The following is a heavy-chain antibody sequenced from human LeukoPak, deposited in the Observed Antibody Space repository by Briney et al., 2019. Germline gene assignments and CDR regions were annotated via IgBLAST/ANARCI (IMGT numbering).Heavy chain of an antibody. J-gene: IGHJ3*02. CDR1: GYIFTNYW. CDR2: IQPRSSET. Sequence: GESLKISCKGSGYIFTNYWIGWVRQMLGKGLEWMGIIQPRSSETRYSPSFQGQVTISADQSISTAYLQRSGLRASDTAMYYCARRPSFASGWDIWGQGTMVTVSS. CDR3: ARRPSFASGWDI. D-gene: IGHD3-10*01. V-gene: IGHV5-51*01.